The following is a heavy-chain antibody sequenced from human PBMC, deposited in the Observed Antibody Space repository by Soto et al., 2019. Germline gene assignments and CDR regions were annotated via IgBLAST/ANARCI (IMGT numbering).Heavy chain of an antibody. Sequence: GGSLRLSCAASGFTFSSDWMHWVRQAPGKGLVWVSRINTDGSGTTYADSVKGRFTISRDNAKNMVYLQMNSLRAEDTAVYYGARDRPGPQHYFDDWGVGNMVTVSS. CDR2: INTDGSGT. V-gene: IGHV3-74*01. J-gene: IGHJ4*02. D-gene: IGHD6-6*01. CDR3: ARDRPGPQHYFDD. CDR1: GFTFSSDW.